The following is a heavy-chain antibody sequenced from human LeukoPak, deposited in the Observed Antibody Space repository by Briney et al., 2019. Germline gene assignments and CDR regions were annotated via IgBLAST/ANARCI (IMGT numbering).Heavy chain of an antibody. D-gene: IGHD1-7*01. V-gene: IGHV3-23*01. J-gene: IGHJ4*02. CDR1: GFTFSRYA. Sequence: GGSLRLSCAASGFTFSRYAMGWVRQAPGKGEGRVSAISVSGGSTYYADSVKGPFTISRHNSKTPPYLQMDSLRAEDTAVYYCAKGSVAWANWNYYFDYWGQGTLVTVSS. CDR3: AKGSVAWANWNYYFDY. CDR2: ISVSGGST.